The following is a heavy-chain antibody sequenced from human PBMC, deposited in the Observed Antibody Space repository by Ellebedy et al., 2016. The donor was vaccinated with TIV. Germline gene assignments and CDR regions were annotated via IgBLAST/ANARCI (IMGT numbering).Heavy chain of an antibody. Sequence: GGSLRLXXAASGFTFSSYGMHWVRQAPGKGLEWVAVISYDGSNKYYADSVKGRFTISRDNSKNTLYLQMNSLRAEDTAVYYCARAISPYDYYGMDVWGQGTTVTVSS. J-gene: IGHJ6*02. CDR2: ISYDGSNK. D-gene: IGHD3-22*01. V-gene: IGHV3-30*03. CDR3: ARAISPYDYYGMDV. CDR1: GFTFSSYG.